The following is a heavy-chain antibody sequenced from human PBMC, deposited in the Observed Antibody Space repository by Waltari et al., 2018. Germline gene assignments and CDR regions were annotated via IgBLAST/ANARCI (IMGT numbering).Heavy chain of an antibody. V-gene: IGHV1-2*02. J-gene: IGHJ6*02. Sequence: QVQLMQSGAEVKKPGASLKVSCKASGYSFTTYYIHWVRQAPGQGLQWIGCTNPTTGAIDCAQRVRGRVTVTRDTSINTVYLHLSDLRPDDTAIYYCARDGLTFGSGNRSHFYSGMGVWGQGTTVVVSS. CDR3: ARDGLTFGSGNRSHFYSGMGV. CDR2: TNPTTGAI. CDR1: GYSFTTYY. D-gene: IGHD1-26*01.